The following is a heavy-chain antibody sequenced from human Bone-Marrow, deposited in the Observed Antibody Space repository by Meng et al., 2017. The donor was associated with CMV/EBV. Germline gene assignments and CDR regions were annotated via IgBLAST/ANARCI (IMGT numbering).Heavy chain of an antibody. CDR1: GFTFTSSA. V-gene: IGHV1-58*01. D-gene: IGHD3-3*01. CDR2: TVVGSGNT. CDR3: AASQDAGKYYDFWSGYYTGTGWFDP. J-gene: IGHJ5*02. Sequence: SVKVSCKASGFTFTSSAVQWVRQARGQRLEWIGWTVVGSGNTNYAQKFQERVTITRDMSTSTAYMELSSLRSEDTAVYYCAASQDAGKYYDFWSGYYTGTGWFDPWGQGTLVTVSS.